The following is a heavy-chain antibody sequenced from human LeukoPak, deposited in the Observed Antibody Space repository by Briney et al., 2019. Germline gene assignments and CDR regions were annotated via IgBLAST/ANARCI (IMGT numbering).Heavy chain of an antibody. Sequence: ASVKVSCKASGYTFTSYDINWVRQATGQGLEWMEWMNPNSGNTGYAQKFQGRVTMTRNTSISTAYMELSSLRSEDTAVYYCATIAMVRGFPEYYFDYWGQGTLVTVSS. CDR3: ATIAMVRGFPEYYFDY. CDR1: GYTFTSYD. V-gene: IGHV1-8*01. J-gene: IGHJ4*02. CDR2: MNPNSGNT. D-gene: IGHD3-10*01.